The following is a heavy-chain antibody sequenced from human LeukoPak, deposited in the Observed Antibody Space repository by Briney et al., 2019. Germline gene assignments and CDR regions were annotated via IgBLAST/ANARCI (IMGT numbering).Heavy chain of an antibody. CDR3: ARGPTAMVAYYYYYMDV. CDR2: ISSSGSTI. Sequence: GGSLRLSCAASGFTFSSFEMNWVRQAPGKGLEWVSYISSSGSTIYYADSVKGRFTISRDNAKNSLYLQMNSLRAEDTAVYYCARGPTAMVAYYYYYMDVWGKGPRSPSP. J-gene: IGHJ6*03. CDR1: GFTFSSFE. V-gene: IGHV3-48*03. D-gene: IGHD5-18*01.